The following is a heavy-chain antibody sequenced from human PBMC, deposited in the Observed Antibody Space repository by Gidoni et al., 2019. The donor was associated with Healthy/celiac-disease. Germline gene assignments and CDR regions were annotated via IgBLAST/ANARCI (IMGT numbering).Heavy chain of an antibody. V-gene: IGHV3-73*02. CDR3: TRLPEN. CDR1: GFTFSGSA. CDR2: IRSKANSYAT. Sequence: EVQLVESGRGLVQPGGSLKLSCAASGFTFSGSAMHLVRQASVKGLAWVGRIRSKANSYATAYAASVKGRFTISRDDSKNTAYLQMNSLKTEDTAVDYCTRLPENWGQGTLVTVSS. J-gene: IGHJ4*02.